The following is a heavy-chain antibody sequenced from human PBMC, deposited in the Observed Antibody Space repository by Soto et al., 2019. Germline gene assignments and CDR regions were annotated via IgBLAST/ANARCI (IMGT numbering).Heavy chain of an antibody. Sequence: SGGGVVQPGRSLRLSCAASGFTFSSYAMHWVRQAPGKGLEWVAVISYDGSNKYYADSVKGRFTISRDNSKNTLYLQMNSLRAEDTAVYYCARDLHLQERLINYYYYCMDVWGQGTTVTVSS. V-gene: IGHV3-30-3*01. CDR2: ISYDGSNK. D-gene: IGHD3-22*01. CDR1: GFTFSSYA. CDR3: ARDLHLQERLINYYYYCMDV. J-gene: IGHJ6*02.